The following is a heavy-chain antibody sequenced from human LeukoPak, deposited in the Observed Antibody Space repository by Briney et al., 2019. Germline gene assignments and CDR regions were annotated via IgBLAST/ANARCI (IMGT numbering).Heavy chain of an antibody. D-gene: IGHD3-9*01. J-gene: IGHJ6*04. V-gene: IGHV3-11*06. CDR3: AREYYGVIFSHYLDV. CDR2: ISISSSNI. CDR1: GFRVSGYD. Sequence: GGSLRLSCAASGFRVSGYDLNWIRQAPGKGLEWIAYISISSSNIHYADSVRGRFTISRDNANNSLYLQMSSLRVEDTAVYYCAREYYGVIFSHYLDVWGKGTTVTVSS.